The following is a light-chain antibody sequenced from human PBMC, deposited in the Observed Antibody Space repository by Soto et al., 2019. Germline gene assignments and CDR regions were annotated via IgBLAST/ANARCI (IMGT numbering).Light chain of an antibody. CDR1: QGINNY. Sequence: TQPPFSPSPSVGDRVTITCRASQGINNYLGWYQQKPSQAPRLLIYGTSSRATGIPDRFSGSGSGTDFTLTISRLEPEDFAVYYCQQYGNSPINFGQGRQLENK. V-gene: IGKV3-20*01. J-gene: IGKJ5*01. CDR2: GTS. CDR3: QQYGNSPIN.